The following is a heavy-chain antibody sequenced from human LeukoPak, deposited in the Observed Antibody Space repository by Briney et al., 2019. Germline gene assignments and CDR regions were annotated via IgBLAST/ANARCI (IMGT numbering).Heavy chain of an antibody. CDR3: ARDIPYDSSGYYSDY. J-gene: IGHJ4*02. CDR1: GYTFTYYG. CDR2: ISAYNGNT. D-gene: IGHD3-22*01. V-gene: IGHV1-18*01. Sequence: ASVKVSCKTSGYTFTYYGISWVRQAPGQGLEWMGWISAYNGNTNYAQKLQGRVTMTTDTSTSTAYMELRSLRSDDTAVYYCARDIPYDSSGYYSDYWGQGTLVTVSS.